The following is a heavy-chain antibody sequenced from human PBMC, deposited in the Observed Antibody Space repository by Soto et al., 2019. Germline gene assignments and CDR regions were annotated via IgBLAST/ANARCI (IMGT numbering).Heavy chain of an antibody. Sequence: SETLSLTCAVSGYSISSGYYWGWIRQPPGKGLEWIGSIYHSGSTYYNPSLKSRVTISVDTSKNQFSLKLSSVTAADTAVYYCARAHSSSWSYYFDYWGQGTPVTVSS. D-gene: IGHD6-13*01. CDR1: GYSISSGYY. V-gene: IGHV4-38-2*01. CDR3: ARAHSSSWSYYFDY. CDR2: IYHSGST. J-gene: IGHJ4*02.